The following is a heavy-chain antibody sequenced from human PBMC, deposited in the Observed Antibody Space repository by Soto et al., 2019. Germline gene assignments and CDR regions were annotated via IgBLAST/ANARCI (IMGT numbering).Heavy chain of an antibody. D-gene: IGHD3-9*01. CDR1: RYTYSNYW. V-gene: IGHV5-51*01. Sequence: PGESLKISCTGSRYTYSNYWIGWVRLMPGQGLEWMGVISPADSSTRYSSSVRGQVTFSVDKSIRTAYLQWSSLKASGTGIYFCARAQTVYFSSPRHFPFSYWGPGTQVTVSS. CDR2: ISPADSST. CDR3: ARAQTVYFSSPRHFPFSY. J-gene: IGHJ4*01.